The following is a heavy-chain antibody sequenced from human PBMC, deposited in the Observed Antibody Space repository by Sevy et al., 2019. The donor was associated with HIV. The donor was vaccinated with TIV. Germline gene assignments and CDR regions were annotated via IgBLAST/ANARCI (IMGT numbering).Heavy chain of an antibody. V-gene: IGHV4-4*07. D-gene: IGHD6-6*01. Sequence: SETLSLTCAVSGGSIRSYYWSWIRQPAGKELEWIGRIDSGGNTNYNPSLKSRVTMSVDTSKNQFSLELRSVTAADTAVYYCARDKGGSTSFLLDAWGQGRLVTVSS. J-gene: IGHJ5*02. CDR2: IDSGGNT. CDR3: ARDKGGSTSFLLDA. CDR1: GGSIRSYY.